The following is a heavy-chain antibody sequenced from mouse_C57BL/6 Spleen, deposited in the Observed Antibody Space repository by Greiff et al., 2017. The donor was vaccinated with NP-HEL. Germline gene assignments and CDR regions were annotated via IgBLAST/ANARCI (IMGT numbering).Heavy chain of an antibody. CDR1: GYSFTDYN. J-gene: IGHJ4*01. D-gene: IGHD1-1*01. Sequence: EVQLQQSGPELVKPGASVKISCKASGYSFTDYNMNWVKQSNGKSLEWIGVINPNYGTTNYNQKFKGKATLTVDTSSSTAYMQLSSLTSEDSAVYYCAEGGFPYYYGSSYPYAMDYWGQGTSVTVSS. CDR3: AEGGFPYYYGSSYPYAMDY. V-gene: IGHV1-39*01. CDR2: INPNYGTT.